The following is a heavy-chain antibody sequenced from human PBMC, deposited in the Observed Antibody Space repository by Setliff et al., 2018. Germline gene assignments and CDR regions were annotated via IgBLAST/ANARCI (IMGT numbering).Heavy chain of an antibody. D-gene: IGHD3-3*02. Sequence: PSETLSLTCTVSGGSISSSSYYWGWIRQPPGKGLEWIGSIYYSGSTYSNPSLKSRGTISVDTSKNQFSLQLSSVTAADTAVYYCARDGLGAFSLRSMDVWGQGTLVT. CDR1: GGSISSSSYY. CDR3: ARDGLGAFSLRSMDV. CDR2: IYYSGST. J-gene: IGHJ4*02. V-gene: IGHV4-39*07.